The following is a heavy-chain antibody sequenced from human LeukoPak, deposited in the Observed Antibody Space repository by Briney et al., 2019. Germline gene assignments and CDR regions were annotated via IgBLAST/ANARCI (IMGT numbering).Heavy chain of an antibody. D-gene: IGHD2-15*01. CDR2: IYYSGST. Sequence: PSETLSLTCTVSGGSISSYYWSWIRQPPGKGLEWIGYIYYSGSTNYNPSLKSRVAISVDTSKNQFSLKLSSVTAADTAVYYCARASYYYSGGSCYLAAFDIWGQGTMVTVSS. CDR3: ARASYYYSGGSCYLAAFDI. J-gene: IGHJ3*02. V-gene: IGHV4-59*01. CDR1: GGSISSYY.